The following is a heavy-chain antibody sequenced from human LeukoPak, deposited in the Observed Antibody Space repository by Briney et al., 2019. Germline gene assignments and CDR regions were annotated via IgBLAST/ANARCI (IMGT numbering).Heavy chain of an antibody. CDR1: GYTFAGYY. D-gene: IGHD6-6*01. Sequence: ASVKVSCKASGYTFAGYYMHWVRQAPGQGLEWMGIINPSGGSTSYAQKFQGRVTMTRDTSTSTVYMELSSLRSEDTAVYYCARVFSAARPFDYWGQGTLVTVSS. J-gene: IGHJ4*02. V-gene: IGHV1-46*01. CDR2: INPSGGST. CDR3: ARVFSAARPFDY.